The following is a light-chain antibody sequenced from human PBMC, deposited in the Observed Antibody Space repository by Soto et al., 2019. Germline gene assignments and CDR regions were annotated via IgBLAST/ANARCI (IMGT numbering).Light chain of an antibody. CDR1: QSLTNSH. V-gene: IGKV3-20*01. CDR3: QQYGSSPPIT. CDR2: GTS. J-gene: IGKJ5*01. Sequence: EIVLTQSPGPLSLSPGERATLSCRASQSLTNSHLAWYQQKPGQAPRLLIYGTSSRATGIPDRFSGSGSGTDLTLTISRLEPEDFAVYYCQQYGSSPPITFGQGTRLEIK.